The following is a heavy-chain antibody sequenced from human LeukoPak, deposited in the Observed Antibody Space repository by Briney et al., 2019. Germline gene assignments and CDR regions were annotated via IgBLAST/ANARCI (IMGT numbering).Heavy chain of an antibody. CDR2: INQDGSAK. D-gene: IGHD3-9*01. J-gene: IGHJ1*01. Sequence: GGSLRLSCAASGFPFNTHWMGWVRQTPRKGLEWVAQINQDGSAKYYVESVRGRFTTSRDNANNSLYLQMNNLRVGDTALYYCASLDPSVQHWGQGTLVTVSS. CDR1: GFPFNTHW. CDR3: ASLDPSVQH. V-gene: IGHV3-7*01.